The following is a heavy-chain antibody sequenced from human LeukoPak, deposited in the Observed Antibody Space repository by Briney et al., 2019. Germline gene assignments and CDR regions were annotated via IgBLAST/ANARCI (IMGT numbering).Heavy chain of an antibody. CDR3: AAGVVVSSYDAFDI. Sequence: SVKVSCKASGFTFTSSAMQWVRQARGQRLEWIGWIVVGSGNTNYAQKFQERVTITRDMSTSTAYMELSSLRSEDTAVYYCAAGVVVSSYDAFDIWGQGTMVTVSS. V-gene: IGHV1-58*02. CDR1: GFTFTSSA. CDR2: IVVGSGNT. D-gene: IGHD2-21*01. J-gene: IGHJ3*02.